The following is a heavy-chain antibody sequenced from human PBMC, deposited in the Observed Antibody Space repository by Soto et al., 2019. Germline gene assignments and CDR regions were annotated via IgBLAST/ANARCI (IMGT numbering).Heavy chain of an antibody. CDR3: GKGLINGKLYAAE. V-gene: IGHV3-23*01. Sequence: GGSLRLSCAASGFTFSSYAMSWVRQAPGKGLEWVSAISGSGGSTYYADSVKGRFTISGDNSKNTLYLQMNSLRAEDTAVYYWGKGLINGKLYAAEWGQGTLVTVSS. J-gene: IGHJ4*02. D-gene: IGHD2-8*01. CDR1: GFTFSSYA. CDR2: ISGSGGST.